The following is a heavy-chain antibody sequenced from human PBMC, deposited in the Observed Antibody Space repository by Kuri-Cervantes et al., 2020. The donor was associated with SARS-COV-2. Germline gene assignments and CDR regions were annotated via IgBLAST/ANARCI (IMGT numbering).Heavy chain of an antibody. D-gene: IGHD3-10*01. CDR2: IWYDGSNK. CDR1: GFTFSSYE. J-gene: IGHJ4*02. Sequence: GGSLRLSCAASGFTFSSYEMNWVRQAPGKGLEWVAVIWYDGSNKYYADSVKGRFTISRGNSKNTLYLQMNSLRAEDTAVYYCAKDRGNREVKGLDYWGQGTLVTVSS. V-gene: IGHV3-33*06. CDR3: AKDRGNREVKGLDY.